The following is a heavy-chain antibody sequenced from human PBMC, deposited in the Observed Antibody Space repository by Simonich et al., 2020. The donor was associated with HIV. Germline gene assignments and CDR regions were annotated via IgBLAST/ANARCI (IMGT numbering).Heavy chain of an antibody. CDR1: GYSISSGYY. CDR3: ASGYYYDSSGYPWYYYGMDV. Sequence: QVQLQESSPGLVKPSETLSLTCAVSGYSISSGYYWGWIRQPPGKGLEWIGSIYHSGRTYYNPSLKSRVTISVDTSKNQFSLKLSSVTAADTAVYYCASGYYYDSSGYPWYYYGMDVWGQGTTVTVSS. V-gene: IGHV4-38-2*01. D-gene: IGHD3-22*01. CDR2: IYHSGRT. J-gene: IGHJ6*02.